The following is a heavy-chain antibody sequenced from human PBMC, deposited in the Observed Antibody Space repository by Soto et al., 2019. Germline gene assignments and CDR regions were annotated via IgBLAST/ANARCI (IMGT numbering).Heavy chain of an antibody. V-gene: IGHV1-24*01. D-gene: IGHD3-10*01. J-gene: IGHJ4*02. Sequence: QVQLVQSGAEVKKPGASVKVSCKVSGYTLTELSMHWVRQAPGKGLEWMGGFDPEDGETIYAQKFQGRVTMTEDTSKDTAYIELSSLRSEDTAVYYCATGIRITMVRGFIGGPLDYWGQGTLVTVSS. CDR3: ATGIRITMVRGFIGGPLDY. CDR2: FDPEDGET. CDR1: GYTLTELS.